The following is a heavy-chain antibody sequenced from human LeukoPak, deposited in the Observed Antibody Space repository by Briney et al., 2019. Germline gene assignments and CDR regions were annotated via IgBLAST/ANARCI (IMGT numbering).Heavy chain of an antibody. D-gene: IGHD2-15*01. J-gene: IGHJ4*02. CDR1: GFTFSSYG. CDR3: ASGGGIAATPDY. V-gene: IGHV3-30*03. Sequence: GGSLRLSCAASGFTFSSYGMHWVRQAPGKGLEWVAVISYDGSNKYYADSVKGRFTISRDNAKNSLYLQMNSLRAEDTAVYYCASGGGIAATPDYWGQGTLVTVSS. CDR2: ISYDGSNK.